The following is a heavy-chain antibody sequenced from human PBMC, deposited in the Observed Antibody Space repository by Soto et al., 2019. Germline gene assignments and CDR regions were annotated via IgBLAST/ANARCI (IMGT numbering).Heavy chain of an antibody. CDR1: GFTFSDYA. J-gene: IGHJ4*02. CDR2: ISGGGSST. V-gene: IGHV3-23*01. CDR3: AKAIRGISVAGTFGY. Sequence: EVQLLESGGGLVQPGGSLRLSCAASGFTFSDYAMNWVRQAPGEGLEWVSAISGGGSSTYYADSVKGRFTISRDNSNNTLWLQMNSLRAEDTALYYCAKAIRGISVAGTFGYWGQGTLVTVSS. D-gene: IGHD6-19*01.